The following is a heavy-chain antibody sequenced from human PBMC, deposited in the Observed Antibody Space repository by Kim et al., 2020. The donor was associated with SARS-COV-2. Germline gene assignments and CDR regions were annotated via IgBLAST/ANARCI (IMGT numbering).Heavy chain of an antibody. V-gene: IGHV3-23*01. J-gene: IGHJ1*01. Sequence: GGSLRLSCAASGFTFSSYAMSWVRQAPGKGLEWVSAISGRGGSTYYADSVKGRFTISRDNSKNTLYLQMNSLRAEDTAVYYCAKDQAHPRFQHWGQGTLGTVSS. CDR3: AKDQAHPRFQH. CDR2: ISGRGGST. CDR1: GFTFSSYA.